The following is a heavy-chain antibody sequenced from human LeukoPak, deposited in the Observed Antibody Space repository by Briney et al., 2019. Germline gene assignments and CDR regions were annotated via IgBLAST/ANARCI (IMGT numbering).Heavy chain of an antibody. J-gene: IGHJ5*02. CDR3: ARDRYGSSGTHWFDP. Sequence: GGSLRLSCAASGFTFSYYYMSWIRQAPGRGLEWVSYIGGSGVYRNYADSVKGRFTISRDNTKNSLSLKMNSLRVEDTAVYYCARDRYGSSGTHWFDPWGQGTLVTVSS. V-gene: IGHV3-11*05. CDR2: IGGSGVYR. D-gene: IGHD2-2*01. CDR1: GFTFSYYY.